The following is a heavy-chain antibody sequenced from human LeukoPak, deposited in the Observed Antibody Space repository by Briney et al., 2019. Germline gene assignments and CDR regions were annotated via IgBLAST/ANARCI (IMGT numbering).Heavy chain of an antibody. Sequence: SETLSLTCTVSGGSISSYYWSWIRQPAGKGLEWIGRIYTSGGTNYNPALKSRVTMSVDTSKNQISLKLTSVTAADTAVYYCARSSVYRSSWLIDYWGQGTLVTVSS. J-gene: IGHJ4*02. CDR3: ARSSVYRSSWLIDY. V-gene: IGHV4-4*07. D-gene: IGHD6-13*01. CDR2: IYTSGGT. CDR1: GGSISSYY.